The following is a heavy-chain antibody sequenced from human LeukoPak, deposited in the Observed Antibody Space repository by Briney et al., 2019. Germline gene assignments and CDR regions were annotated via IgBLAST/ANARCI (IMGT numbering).Heavy chain of an antibody. Sequence: PGGSLRLSCAASGFTFSNYAMGWVRQAPGKGLEWFSAITDSGGDTYYADSVKGRFTISRDNSQNTLYLQMNSLRAEDTAVYYCARDRPGLRWAYYFDYWGQGTLVTVSS. J-gene: IGHJ4*02. V-gene: IGHV3-23*01. CDR1: GFTFSNYA. D-gene: IGHD4-23*01. CDR2: ITDSGGDT. CDR3: ARDRPGLRWAYYFDY.